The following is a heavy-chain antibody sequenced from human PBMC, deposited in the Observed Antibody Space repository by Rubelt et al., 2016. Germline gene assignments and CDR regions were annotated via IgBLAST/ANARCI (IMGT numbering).Heavy chain of an antibody. Sequence: EVQLVESGGGLVQPGGSLRLSCAASGVTFSHYAMSWVRRAPGEGLEWVSQIISDGSTTTYADSVKGRITISRDNSKNTLFLQMNSLRTEDTAVDYGARGGGGAWGQGTLVTVPS. J-gene: IGHJ4*02. CDR3: ARGGGGA. CDR1: GVTFSHYA. CDR2: IISDGSTT. V-gene: IGHV3-23*03. D-gene: IGHD3-16*01.